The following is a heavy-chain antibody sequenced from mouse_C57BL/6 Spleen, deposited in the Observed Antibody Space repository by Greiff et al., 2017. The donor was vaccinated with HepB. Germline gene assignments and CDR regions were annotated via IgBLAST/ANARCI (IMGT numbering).Heavy chain of an antibody. CDR1: GYTFTSYG. CDR2: IYPRSGNT. D-gene: IGHD1-1*01. J-gene: IGHJ4*01. V-gene: IGHV1-81*01. CDR3: AYYGSSYDAMDY. Sequence: QVQLKQSGAELARPGASVKLSCKASGYTFTSYGISWVKQRTGQGLEWIGEIYPRSGNTYYNEKFKGKATLTADKSSSTAYMELRSLTSEDSAVYFYAYYGSSYDAMDYWGQGTSVTVSS.